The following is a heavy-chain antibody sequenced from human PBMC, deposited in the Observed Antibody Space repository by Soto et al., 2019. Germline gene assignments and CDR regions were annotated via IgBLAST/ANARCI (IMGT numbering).Heavy chain of an antibody. CDR1: AGSISSGCYA. D-gene: IGHD4-17*01. CDR3: ARAPGYDYGDNPFDY. Sequence: SETRSPTCALSAGSISSGCYACGWIREPPGKGLEWIGYIYHSGTTYYNPYLKSRVNISVARSTNQFSLKLSSVPAADTAVYYCARAPGYDYGDNPFDYWGQGTLVTVSS. V-gene: IGHV4-30-2*01. CDR2: IYHSGTT. J-gene: IGHJ4*02.